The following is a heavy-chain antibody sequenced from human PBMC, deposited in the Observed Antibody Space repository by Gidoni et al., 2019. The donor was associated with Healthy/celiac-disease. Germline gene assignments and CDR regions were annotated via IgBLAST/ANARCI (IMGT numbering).Heavy chain of an antibody. V-gene: IGHV4-4*02. J-gene: IGHJ6*02. Sequence: QVQLQESGPGLVKPSGTLSLTCAVSGGSISSGNWWRWVRQLPGKGLEWIGGIYHSGSTNYNPSLKSRVTISVDKSKNQFSLKLSAVTAADTAVYYCARREGGGGEYYYYYGMDVWVQGTTVTVSS. CDR1: GGSISSGNW. CDR2: IYHSGST. D-gene: IGHD2-21*01. CDR3: ARREGGGGEYYYYYGMDV.